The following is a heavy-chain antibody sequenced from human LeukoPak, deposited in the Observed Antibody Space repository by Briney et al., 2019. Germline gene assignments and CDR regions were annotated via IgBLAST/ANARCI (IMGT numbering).Heavy chain of an antibody. D-gene: IGHD3-10*01. V-gene: IGHV1-46*01. CDR2: INPSGGST. CDR1: GYTFTSYY. Sequence: ASVKVSCKASGYTFTSYYMHWVRQAPGQGLEWMGIINPSGGSTSYAQKFQGRVTMTRDMSTSTVYMELSSLRAEDTALYCCARDRGAFDYWGQGTLVTVSS. CDR3: ARDRGAFDY. J-gene: IGHJ4*02.